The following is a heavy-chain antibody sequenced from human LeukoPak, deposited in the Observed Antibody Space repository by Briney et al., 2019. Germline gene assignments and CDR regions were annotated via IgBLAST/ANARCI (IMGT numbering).Heavy chain of an antibody. CDR3: VSGFLQWLY. CDR2: INPDGCNM. V-gene: IGHV3-7*01. Sequence: SGGSLRLSCAASGFSFSSYWMSWVRQAPGKGLEWVANINPDGCNMLYVDSVKGRFTISRDNAKNSLYLQMNNLRAEDTAVYFCVSGFLQWLYWGQGTLVTVSS. J-gene: IGHJ4*02. CDR1: GFSFSSYW. D-gene: IGHD3-3*01.